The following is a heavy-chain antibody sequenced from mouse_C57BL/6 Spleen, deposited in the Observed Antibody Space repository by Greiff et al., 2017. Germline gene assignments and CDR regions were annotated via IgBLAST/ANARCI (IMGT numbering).Heavy chain of an antibody. Sequence: QVHVKQSGAELVKPGASVKISCKASGYTFTDYYINWVKQRPGQGLEWIGKIGPGSGSTYYNEKFKGKATLTADKSSSTAYMQLSSLTSEDSAVYFCARWIYDGSSYDAMGYWGQGTSVTVSS. V-gene: IGHV1-77*01. J-gene: IGHJ4*01. CDR1: GYTFTDYY. CDR3: ARWIYDGSSYDAMGY. CDR2: IGPGSGST. D-gene: IGHD1-1*01.